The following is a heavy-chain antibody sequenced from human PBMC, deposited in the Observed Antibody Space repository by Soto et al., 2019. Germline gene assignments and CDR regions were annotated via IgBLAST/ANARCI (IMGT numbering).Heavy chain of an antibody. D-gene: IGHD3-16*01. J-gene: IGHJ4*02. Sequence: GGSLRLSCAASGVTFSSDAMHWGRQAPGKGLEWVEVISYDGSTKYYAASVKGRFTISRDNSKNTLYLQMNSLRSEDTAVYYCARDESRGSFDYWGQGTLVTVSS. CDR2: ISYDGSTK. V-gene: IGHV3-30*04. CDR3: ARDESRGSFDY. CDR1: GVTFSSDA.